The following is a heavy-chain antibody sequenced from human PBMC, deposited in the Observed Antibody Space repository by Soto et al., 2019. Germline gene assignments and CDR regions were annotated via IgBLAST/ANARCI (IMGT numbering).Heavy chain of an antibody. CDR1: GSSISSSSYY. J-gene: IGHJ6*03. V-gene: IGHV4-39*01. Sequence: SEALSLTYTVSGSSISSSSYYWGRIRQPPGKGLEWIGSIYYSGSTYYNPSLKSRVTISVDTSKNQFSLKLSSVTAADTAVYYCFSWRDFGSGYGSMDVWDKGTTVTV. CDR2: IYYSGST. D-gene: IGHD3-3*01. CDR3: FSWRDFGSGYGSMDV.